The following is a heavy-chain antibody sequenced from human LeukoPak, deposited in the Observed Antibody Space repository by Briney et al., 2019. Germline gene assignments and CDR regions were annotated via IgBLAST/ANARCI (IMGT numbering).Heavy chain of an antibody. Sequence: SETLSLTCTVSGGSISSYYWSWIRQPPGKGLEWIGRIYSSGSTNYNPSLKSRVTMSLDTSQNQFSLKVSSVTAADTAVYYCARDGPDYYYYMDVWGKGTTVTVSS. J-gene: IGHJ6*03. CDR2: IYSSGST. CDR1: GGSISSYY. CDR3: ARDGPDYYYYMDV. V-gene: IGHV4-4*07.